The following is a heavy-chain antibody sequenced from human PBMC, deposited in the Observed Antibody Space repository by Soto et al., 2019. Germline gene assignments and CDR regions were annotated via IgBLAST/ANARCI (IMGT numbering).Heavy chain of an antibody. CDR3: ARRTYGMDV. CDR1: GYSFTSYW. Sequence: XXSLKISCKGSGYSFTSYWITWVHQMPGKGLEWMGRIDPSDSYINYSPSFQGHVTISADKSISTAYLQWSSLKASDTAMYYCARRTYGMDVWGQGTTVTVSS. J-gene: IGHJ6*02. CDR2: IDPSDSYI. V-gene: IGHV5-10-1*01.